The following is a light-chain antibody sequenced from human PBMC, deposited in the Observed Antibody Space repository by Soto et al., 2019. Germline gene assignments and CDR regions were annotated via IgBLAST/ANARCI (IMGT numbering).Light chain of an antibody. V-gene: IGKV3-15*01. CDR3: QHYNYWPYT. Sequence: ILITQSPTTPSVSPGERATLSCRASQSVSSNLAWYQRKPGQAPRLLIYDASTRATGVPARFSGSGSGTDFTLTIISLQSEDFAVYYCQHYNYWPYTFGQGTK. J-gene: IGKJ2*01. CDR2: DAS. CDR1: QSVSSN.